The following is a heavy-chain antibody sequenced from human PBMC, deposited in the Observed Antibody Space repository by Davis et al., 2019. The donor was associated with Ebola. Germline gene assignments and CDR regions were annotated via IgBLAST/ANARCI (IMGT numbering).Heavy chain of an antibody. CDR3: ARDKTAVAGTGGFDP. D-gene: IGHD6-19*01. CDR2: IIPIFGTA. CDR1: RGTFSSYA. V-gene: IGHV1-69*06. J-gene: IGHJ5*02. Sequence: SVKVSCKASRGTFSSYAISWVRQAPGQGLEWMGGIIPIFGTANYAQKFQGRVKITADKSTSTAYMELSSLGSEDTAGYYCARDKTAVAGTGGFDPWGQGTLVTVSS.